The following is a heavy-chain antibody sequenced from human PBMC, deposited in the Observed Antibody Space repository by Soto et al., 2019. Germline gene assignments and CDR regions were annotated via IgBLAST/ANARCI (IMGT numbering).Heavy chain of an antibody. J-gene: IGHJ6*02. CDR3: AREYNWNYPYGMDV. V-gene: IGHV1-2*02. CDR1: GYTFTGYY. CDR2: INPNSGGT. Sequence: ASVKVSFKASGYTFTGYYMHWVRQAPGQGLEWMGWINPNSGGTNYAQKFQGRVTMTRDTSISTAYMELSRPRSEDTAVYYCAREYNWNYPYGMDVWGQGTTVTVSS. D-gene: IGHD1-7*01.